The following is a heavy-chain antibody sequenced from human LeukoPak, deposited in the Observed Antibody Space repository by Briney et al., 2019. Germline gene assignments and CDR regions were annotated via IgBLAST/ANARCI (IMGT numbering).Heavy chain of an antibody. CDR3: VRDPGRAARFDY. V-gene: IGHV3-7*01. D-gene: IGHD6-6*01. CDR1: GFTFSSYW. J-gene: IGHJ4*02. CDR2: IKQDGSEK. Sequence: GGSLRLSCAAPGFTFSSYWMSWVRQAPGKGLEWVANIKQDGSEKYYVDSVKGRFTISRDNAKNSLYLQMNSLRAEDTAVYYCVRDPGRAARFDYWGQGTLVTVSS.